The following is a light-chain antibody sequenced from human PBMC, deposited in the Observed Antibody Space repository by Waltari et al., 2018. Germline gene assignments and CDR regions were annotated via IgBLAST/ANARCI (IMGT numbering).Light chain of an antibody. J-gene: IGKJ2*01. CDR1: QSIDRW. CDR3: QQYNSYST. V-gene: IGKV1-5*03. Sequence: DIQMTEAPSTLSASVGDRVSITCRASQSIDRWLACYQPKPGKAPKLLIYNASNLENGVPSRFSGIGSGTEFTLTISSLQPDDFATYYCQQYNSYSTFGQGTKLEI. CDR2: NAS.